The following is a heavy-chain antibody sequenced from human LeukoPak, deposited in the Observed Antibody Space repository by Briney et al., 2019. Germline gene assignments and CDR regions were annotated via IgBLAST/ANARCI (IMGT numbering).Heavy chain of an antibody. CDR3: ARGDGESGTTGGFDY. CDR2: INPSGGST. CDR1: GYTFTSYY. J-gene: IGHJ4*02. D-gene: IGHD1-1*01. V-gene: IGHV1-46*01. Sequence: ASVKVSCKASGYTFTSYYMHWVRQAPGQGLEWTGIINPSGGSTSYAQKFQGRVTMTRDMSTSTVYMELSSLRSEDTAVYYCARGDGESGTTGGFDYWGQGTLVTVSS.